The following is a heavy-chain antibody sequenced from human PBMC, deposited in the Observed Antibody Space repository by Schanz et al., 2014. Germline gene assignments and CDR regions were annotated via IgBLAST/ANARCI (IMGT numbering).Heavy chain of an antibody. CDR2: ISGSNGNT. D-gene: IGHD6-13*01. Sequence: QVQLVQSGAEVKKPGASVKVSCKASGYTFTSYGISWVRQAPGQGLEWLGWISGSNGNTNYTQKFQGRVTMTIDTSTSTAYMELRSLRSDDTAVYYCARNIIATARAYDIWGQGTMVTVSS. J-gene: IGHJ3*02. CDR1: GYTFTSYG. V-gene: IGHV1-18*01. CDR3: ARNIIATARAYDI.